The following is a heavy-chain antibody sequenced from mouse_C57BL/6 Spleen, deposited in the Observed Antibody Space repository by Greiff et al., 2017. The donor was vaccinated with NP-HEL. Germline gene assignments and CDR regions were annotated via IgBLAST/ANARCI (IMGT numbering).Heavy chain of an antibody. CDR1: GYTFTSYW. D-gene: IGHD1-1*01. CDR3: ARRGNGSSYPFAY. V-gene: IGHV1-50*01. Sequence: VQLQQPGAELVKPGASVKLSCKASGYTFTSYWMQWVKQRPGQGLEWIGEIDPSDSYTNYNQKFKGKATLTVDTSSSTAYMQLSSLTSEDSAVYYCARRGNGSSYPFAYWGQGTLVTVSA. J-gene: IGHJ3*01. CDR2: IDPSDSYT.